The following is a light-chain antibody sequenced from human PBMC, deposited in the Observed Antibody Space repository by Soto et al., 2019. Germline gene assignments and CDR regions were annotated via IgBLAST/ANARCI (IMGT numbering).Light chain of an antibody. CDR2: GVS. CDR3: QQYNNWPPLT. CDR1: QSVSSN. J-gene: IGKJ4*01. Sequence: EIVMTQSPATLSVSPGERATLSCRASQSVSSNLAWYQQKPGQAPTLLIYGVSTRATGIPATFRGSGSETKFTLTISSLQSEDLADYYSQQYNNWPPLTFGGGTKV. V-gene: IGKV3-15*01.